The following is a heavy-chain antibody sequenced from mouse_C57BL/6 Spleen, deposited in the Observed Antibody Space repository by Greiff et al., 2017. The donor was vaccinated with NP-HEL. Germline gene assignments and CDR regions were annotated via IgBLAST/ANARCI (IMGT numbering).Heavy chain of an antibody. D-gene: IGHD2-2*01. CDR2: IWSGGST. V-gene: IGHV2-2*01. CDR1: GFSLTSYG. Sequence: QVQLQQSGPGLVQPSQSLSITCTVSGFSLTSYGVHWVRQSPGKGLEWLGVIWSGGSTDYNAAFISRLSISKDNSKSQVFFKMNSLQADDTAIYYCARGGYDGHWYFDVWGTGTTVTVSS. J-gene: IGHJ1*03. CDR3: ARGGYDGHWYFDV.